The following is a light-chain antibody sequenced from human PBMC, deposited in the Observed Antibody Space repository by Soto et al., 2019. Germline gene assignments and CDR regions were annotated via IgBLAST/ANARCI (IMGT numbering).Light chain of an antibody. CDR1: QSISNS. CDR2: DAS. Sequence: DIQMTQSPSILSVSVGDRVTITCRASQSISNSLAWYQQRPGTAPKLLIYDASTLENGVPSRFSGSGPGTEFTLTISSLQPDDSATYYCQQYSYYRTFGQGTKVDIK. V-gene: IGKV1-5*01. J-gene: IGKJ1*01. CDR3: QQYSYYRT.